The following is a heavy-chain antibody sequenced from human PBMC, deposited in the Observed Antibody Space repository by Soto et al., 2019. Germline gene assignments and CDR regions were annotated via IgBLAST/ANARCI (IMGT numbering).Heavy chain of an antibody. CDR3: ARDRIKIFGVVIRRAWYFDD. V-gene: IGHV4-34*01. CDR1: GGPFSGYY. Sequence: WQTLSLTFAVYGGPFSGYYWSWMRQRPGKWLEWIGEINHRGSTNYNPSLKSRVTISVDTSQNQFSLTLSSVTAWDTAVYYCARDRIKIFGVVIRRAWYFDDWGQGTLVTVSS. J-gene: IGHJ4*02. CDR2: INHRGST. D-gene: IGHD3-3*01.